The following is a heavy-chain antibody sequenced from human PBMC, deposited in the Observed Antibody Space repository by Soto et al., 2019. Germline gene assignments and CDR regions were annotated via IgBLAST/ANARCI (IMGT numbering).Heavy chain of an antibody. V-gene: IGHV3-15*07. J-gene: IGHJ6*02. Sequence: PGGSLRLSCAASGFTFSNAWMNWVRQAPGKGLEWVGRIKSKTDGGTTDYAAPVKGRFTISRDDSKNTLYLQMNSLKTEDTAVYYCTTWPYNWNFGYSYYGMDVWGQGTTVTVSS. CDR2: IKSKTDGGTT. D-gene: IGHD1-7*01. CDR3: TTWPYNWNFGYSYYGMDV. CDR1: GFTFSNAW.